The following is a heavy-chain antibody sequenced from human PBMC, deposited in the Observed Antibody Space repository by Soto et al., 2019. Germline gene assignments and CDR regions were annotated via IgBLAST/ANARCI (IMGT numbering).Heavy chain of an antibody. CDR2: IYYSGST. D-gene: IGHD6-19*01. V-gene: IGHV4-39*01. Sequence: KASETLSLTCTVSGGSISSSSYYWGWIRQPPGKGLEWIGSIYYSGSTYYNPSLKSRVTISVDTSKNQFSLKLSSVTAADTAVYYCARLLAVAGTLDFDYWGQGTLVTVSS. CDR3: ARLLAVAGTLDFDY. J-gene: IGHJ4*02. CDR1: GGSISSSSYY.